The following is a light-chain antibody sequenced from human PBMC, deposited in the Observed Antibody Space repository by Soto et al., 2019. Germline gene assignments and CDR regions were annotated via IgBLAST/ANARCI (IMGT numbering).Light chain of an antibody. CDR2: DAS. J-gene: IGKJ1*01. CDR1: QNIKSR. V-gene: IGKV1-5*01. CDR3: QQYHSYWT. Sequence: DFQMTQSPSTLSASVGDRVTITCRASQNIKSRLAWFQQKPGKAPKLLLYDASSLESGVPQRFSGSGSGTEFTPTISRLLTDDFSTYYCQQYHSYWTFGQGTKVE.